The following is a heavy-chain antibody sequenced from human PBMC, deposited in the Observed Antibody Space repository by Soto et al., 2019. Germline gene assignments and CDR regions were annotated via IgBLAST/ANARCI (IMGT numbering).Heavy chain of an antibody. CDR2: ISYDGSNK. Sequence: ESGGGVVQPGGSLRLSCAASGFTFSSYAMHWVRQAPGKGLEWVAVISYDGSNKYYADSVKGRFTISRDNSKNTLYLQMNSLRAEDTAVYYCARDPLITTGMDVWGQGTTVTVSS. D-gene: IGHD3-22*01. J-gene: IGHJ6*02. CDR1: GFTFSSYA. CDR3: ARDPLITTGMDV. V-gene: IGHV3-30-3*01.